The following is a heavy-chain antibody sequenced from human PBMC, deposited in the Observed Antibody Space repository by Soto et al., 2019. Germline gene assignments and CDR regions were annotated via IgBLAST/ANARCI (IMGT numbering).Heavy chain of an antibody. V-gene: IGHV3-23*01. CDR2: IIGSGGST. J-gene: IGHJ4*02. CDR1: GFTFYNYG. D-gene: IGHD4-17*01. Sequence: GGSLRLSCAASGFTFYNYGMGWVRQAPGKGLEWVSSIIGSGGSTYYADSVKGRFTISRDNSKNTLDLQMNSLRAEDTAVYYCAKVTDDYGDDKIFDYSSQGTLVIVSS. CDR3: AKVTDDYGDDKIFDY.